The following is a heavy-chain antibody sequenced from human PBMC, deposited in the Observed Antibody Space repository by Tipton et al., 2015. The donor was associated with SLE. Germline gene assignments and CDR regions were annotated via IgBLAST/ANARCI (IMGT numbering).Heavy chain of an antibody. Sequence: TLSLTCTVSGGSISSGSYYWSWIRQPAGKGLEWIGSIYHSGSTYYNPSLKSRVTISVDTSKNQFSLKLSSVTAADTAVYYCASSIVVVPAAIADQFDYWGQGTLVTVSS. CDR3: ASSIVVVPAAIADQFDY. CDR1: GGSISSGSYY. J-gene: IGHJ4*02. CDR2: IYHSGST. V-gene: IGHV4-61*02. D-gene: IGHD2-2*01.